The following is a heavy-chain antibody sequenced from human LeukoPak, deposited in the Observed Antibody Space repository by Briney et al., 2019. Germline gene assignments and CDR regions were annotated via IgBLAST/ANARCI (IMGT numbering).Heavy chain of an antibody. CDR3: VRAVRGDPDAFDI. D-gene: IGHD3-10*01. J-gene: IGHJ3*02. CDR2: ISNTGTTI. Sequence: PGESLRLSCAASGFTFSDFYMDWIRQAPGEGLEWVSYISNTGTTIYYADSVKGRFTISRDNTNHSLYLQMNSLRVEDTATYYCVRAVRGDPDAFDIWGQGTMVTVSS. CDR1: GFTFSDFY. V-gene: IGHV3-11*04.